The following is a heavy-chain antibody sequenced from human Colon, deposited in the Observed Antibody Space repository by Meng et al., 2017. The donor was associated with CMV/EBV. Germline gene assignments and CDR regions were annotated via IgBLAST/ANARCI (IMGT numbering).Heavy chain of an antibody. D-gene: IGHD3-10*01. J-gene: IGHJ6*02. Sequence: GSLRLSCTVYGGSFSGYYWSWIRQPPGKGLEWIGEISHSGSTNYNPSLKSRVTISVDTSKNQFSLKLSSVTAADTAVYYCARVDIDPGGLYYYYGMDVWGQGTTVTVSS. V-gene: IGHV4-34*01. CDR3: ARVDIDPGGLYYYYGMDV. CDR1: GGSFSGYY. CDR2: ISHSGST.